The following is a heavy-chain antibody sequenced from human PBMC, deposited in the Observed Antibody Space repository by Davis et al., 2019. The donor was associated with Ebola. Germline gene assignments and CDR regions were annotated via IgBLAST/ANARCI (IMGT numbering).Heavy chain of an antibody. CDR2: IYYSERT. CDR3: ARAVDTKFHY. J-gene: IGHJ4*02. D-gene: IGHD5-18*01. V-gene: IGHV4-59*11. CDR1: GGSISGHY. Sequence: PSETLSLTCSVSGGSISGHYWSWIRQPPGEGLEWIGYIYYSERTNYNPSLMSRVTISADTSKNQFSLKLKSVTTADTAVYYCARAVDTKFHYWGPGILVTVSS.